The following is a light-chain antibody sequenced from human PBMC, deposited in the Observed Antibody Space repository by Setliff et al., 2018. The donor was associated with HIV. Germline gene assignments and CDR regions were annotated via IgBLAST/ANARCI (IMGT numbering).Light chain of an antibody. CDR3: CSYAGSHTFV. Sequence: QSVLTQPRSVSGSPGQSVTISCTGTTSDVGGCNFVSWYQHHPGKAPKLMIYDVIKRPSGVPDRFSGSKSGNTASLTISGLQGEDEADYYCCSYAGSHTFVFGTGTKVTV. CDR2: DVI. V-gene: IGLV2-11*01. CDR1: TSDVGGCNF. J-gene: IGLJ1*01.